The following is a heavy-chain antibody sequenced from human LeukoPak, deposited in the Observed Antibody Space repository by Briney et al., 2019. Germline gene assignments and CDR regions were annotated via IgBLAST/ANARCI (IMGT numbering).Heavy chain of an antibody. CDR1: RDTPTSYA. CDR3: SRAAYRYGSLYYYYYYMDV. J-gene: IGHJ6*03. D-gene: IGHD5-18*01. Sequence: SAKVSCKASRDTPTSYAISRVRHAPRQGLEWMGGIIPIFGTANYAQKFQSSVTITTDESTSTAYMELISMRSEGTAVYYCSRAAYRYGSLYYYYYYMDVWGKGTTVTVSS. CDR2: IIPIFGTA. V-gene: IGHV1-69*05.